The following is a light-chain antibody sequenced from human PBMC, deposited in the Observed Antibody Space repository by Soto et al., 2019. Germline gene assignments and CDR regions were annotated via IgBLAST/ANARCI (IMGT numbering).Light chain of an antibody. CDR2: GAS. Sequence: EIVLTQSPGTLSLSPGERATLSCRASQSVSSNYLNWYQQKPGQAPRLLIYGASSSATGIPDRFSGGGSGTDFSLTISRLEPEDFAVYYCQHYGGSPSWTFGQGTNVEIK. V-gene: IGKV3-20*01. CDR3: QHYGGSPSWT. CDR1: QSVSSNY. J-gene: IGKJ1*01.